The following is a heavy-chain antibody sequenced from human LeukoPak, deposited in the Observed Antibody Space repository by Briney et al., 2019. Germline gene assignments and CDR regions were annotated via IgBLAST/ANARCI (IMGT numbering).Heavy chain of an antibody. CDR3: ARAPIRYGSGRPYYYGMDV. D-gene: IGHD3-10*01. CDR1: GGSFSGYY. V-gene: IGHV4-34*01. CDR2: INHSGST. J-gene: IGHJ6*02. Sequence: KPSETLSLTCAVYGGSFSGYYWSWIRQPPGKGLEWIGEINHSGSTNYNPSLKSRVTISVDTSKNQFSLKLSSVTAADTAVYYCARAPIRYGSGRPYYYGMDVWGQGTTVTVSS.